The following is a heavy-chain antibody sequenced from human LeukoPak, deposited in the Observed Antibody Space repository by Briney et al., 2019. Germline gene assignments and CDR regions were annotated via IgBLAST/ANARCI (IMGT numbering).Heavy chain of an antibody. D-gene: IGHD6-19*01. V-gene: IGHV3-23*01. CDR2: ISGSGGST. J-gene: IGHJ4*02. CDR3: ARDPMPGIAVAGTKFDY. Sequence: GGSLRLSCAASGFTLSSYAMSWVRQAPGKGLEWVSAISGSGGSTYYADSVKGRFTISRDNSKNTLYLQMNSLRAEDTAVYYCARDPMPGIAVAGTKFDYWGQGTLVTVSS. CDR1: GFTLSSYA.